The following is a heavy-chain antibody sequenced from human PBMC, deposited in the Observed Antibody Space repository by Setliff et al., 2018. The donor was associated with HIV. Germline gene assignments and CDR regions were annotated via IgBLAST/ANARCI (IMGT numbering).Heavy chain of an antibody. Sequence: SETLSLTCTVSGGSMSGSSYYWGWIRQPPGKGLEWIGRIYYSGSTYYNPSLKSRVTISVDTSKNQFSLKLSSVTAADTAVYYCASIPQGTAMVTEDYWGQGTLVTVSS. D-gene: IGHD5-18*01. CDR3: ASIPQGTAMVTEDY. J-gene: IGHJ4*02. CDR1: GGSMSGSSYY. CDR2: IYYSGST. V-gene: IGHV4-39*01.